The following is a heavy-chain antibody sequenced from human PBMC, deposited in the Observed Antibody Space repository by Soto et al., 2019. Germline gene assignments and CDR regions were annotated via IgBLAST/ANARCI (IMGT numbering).Heavy chain of an antibody. D-gene: IGHD1-1*01. J-gene: IGHJ4*02. Sequence: QVHLVQSGAEVKSPGSAVKVSCKVSGAGDTFSNYGLNWMRQAPGQALEWKGGTIPAFGTANYAQKFQGRVTITADTSTTTAYMELSSLRSDDTAVYYCWRHDKTALPPLDSWGQGTLVSVSS. CDR1: GAGDTFSNYG. CDR2: TIPAFGTA. V-gene: IGHV1-69*06. CDR3: WRHDKTALPPLDS.